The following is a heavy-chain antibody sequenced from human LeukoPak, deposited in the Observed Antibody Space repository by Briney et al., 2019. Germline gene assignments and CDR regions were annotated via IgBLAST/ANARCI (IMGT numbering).Heavy chain of an antibody. CDR3: ATGPRIAAAGTDDYYYGMDV. CDR2: IIPILGIA. CDR1: GGTFSSYA. J-gene: IGHJ6*02. D-gene: IGHD6-13*01. Sequence: ASVKVSCKASGGTFSSYAISWVRQAPGQGLEWMGRIIPILGIANYAQKFQGRVTITADKSTSTVYMELSSLRSEDTAVYYCATGPRIAAAGTDDYYYGMDVWGQGTRSPSP. V-gene: IGHV1-69*04.